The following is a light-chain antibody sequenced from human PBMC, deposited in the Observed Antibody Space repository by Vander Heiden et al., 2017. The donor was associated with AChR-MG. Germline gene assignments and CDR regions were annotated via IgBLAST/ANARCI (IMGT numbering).Light chain of an antibody. J-gene: IGKJ2*01. Sequence: EIVITQSPATLSVSPGARATLSCRASQSVSSNLAWYQQKPGQAPRLLIYGASTRATGIPDRFSGSGSGTEFTLTISSLQSEDFAVYYCQQYNNWPPYTFGQGTKLEIK. CDR1: QSVSSN. CDR3: QQYNNWPPYT. CDR2: GAS. V-gene: IGKV3-15*01.